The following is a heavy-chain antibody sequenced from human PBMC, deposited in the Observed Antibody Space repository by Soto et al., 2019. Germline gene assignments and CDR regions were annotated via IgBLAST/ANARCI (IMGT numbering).Heavy chain of an antibody. D-gene: IGHD3-3*01. Sequence: QVQVVQSGDEVKETGASVRVSCKTSGYSFTAYGISWVRQAPGQGLEWMGWISCYNGKTKYAQKVQGRVTMTTDTSTSTAYMEVRSLRPDATAIYYCARDAPPPELRFLEWHNYDYNGMDVWGQGTTVTVSS. CDR3: ARDAPPPELRFLEWHNYDYNGMDV. CDR1: GYSFTAYG. CDR2: ISCYNGKT. V-gene: IGHV1-18*01. J-gene: IGHJ6*02.